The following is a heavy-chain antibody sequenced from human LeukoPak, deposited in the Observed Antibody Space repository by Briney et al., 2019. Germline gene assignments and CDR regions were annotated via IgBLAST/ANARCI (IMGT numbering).Heavy chain of an antibody. CDR1: GFTFSNYA. Sequence: GGSLRLSRAASGFTFSNYAMTWVRQAPGKGLEWVSGLSDSGRTTYYTGSVKGRFTISRDNSKNTLYLQMNSLRAEDTAIYYCAKGGSCGGSCYFDYWGQGTLVSVSS. D-gene: IGHD2-15*01. J-gene: IGHJ4*02. V-gene: IGHV3-23*01. CDR2: LSDSGRTT. CDR3: AKGGSCGGSCYFDY.